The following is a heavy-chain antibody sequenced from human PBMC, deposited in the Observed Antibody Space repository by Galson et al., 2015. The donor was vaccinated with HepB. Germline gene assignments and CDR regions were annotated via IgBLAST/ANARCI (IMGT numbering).Heavy chain of an antibody. J-gene: IGHJ4*02. D-gene: IGHD2-15*01. CDR1: GYKFTAFF. Sequence: SVKVSCKASGYKFTAFFMHWVRQAPGRGLEWMGWINPNNGVTKYAQKFQGRLTLTGDASISTFDMDLSGLTSDDTAVYFCSGGGTSSFDHWGQGTLVTVSS. V-gene: IGHV1-2*02. CDR3: SGGGTSSFDH. CDR2: INPNNGVT.